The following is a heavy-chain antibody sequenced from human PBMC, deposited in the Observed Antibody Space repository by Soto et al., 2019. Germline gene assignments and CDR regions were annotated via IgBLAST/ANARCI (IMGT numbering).Heavy chain of an antibody. D-gene: IGHD5-18*01. V-gene: IGHV4-30-4*01. Sequence: PSETLSLTCTVSGGSISSGDYYWSWIRQPPGKGLEWIGYIYYSGSTYYNPSLKSRVTISVDTSKNQFSLKLSSVTAADTAVYYCAREVAAGAMALDYWGQGTLVTVSS. CDR1: GGSISSGDYY. CDR3: AREVAAGAMALDY. CDR2: IYYSGST. J-gene: IGHJ4*02.